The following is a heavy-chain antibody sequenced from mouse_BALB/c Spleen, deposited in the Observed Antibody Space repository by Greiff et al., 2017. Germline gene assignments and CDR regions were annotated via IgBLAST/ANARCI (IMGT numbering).Heavy chain of an antibody. V-gene: IGHV2-2*02. CDR1: GFSLTSYG. CDR3: AKGGYDEYYAMDY. D-gene: IGHD2-14*01. CDR2: IWSGGST. Sequence: QVQLQQSGPGLVQPSQSLSITCTVSGFSLTSYGVHWVRQSPGKGLEWLGVIWSGGSTDYNAAFISRLSISKDNSKSQVFFKMNSLQANDTAIYYCAKGGYDEYYAMDYWGQGTSVTVSS. J-gene: IGHJ4*01.